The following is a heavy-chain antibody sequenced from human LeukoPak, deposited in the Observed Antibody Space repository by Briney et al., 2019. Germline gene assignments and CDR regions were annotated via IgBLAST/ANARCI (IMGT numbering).Heavy chain of an antibody. CDR1: GFTFSSYA. V-gene: IGHV3-23*01. CDR2: ISVSGGGT. CDR3: AKDLGRYRNNYFDY. D-gene: IGHD1-26*01. J-gene: IGHJ4*02. Sequence: PGGSLRLSCAASGFTFSSYAMSWVRQAPEKGLEWVSTISVSGGGTYYADSVKGRFTISRDDSKNTLYLQMNSLRAEDTAVYYCAKDLGRYRNNYFDYWGQGSPVTVSS.